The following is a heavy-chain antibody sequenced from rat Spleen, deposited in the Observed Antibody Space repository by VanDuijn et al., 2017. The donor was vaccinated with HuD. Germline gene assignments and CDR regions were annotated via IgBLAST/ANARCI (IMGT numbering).Heavy chain of an antibody. CDR1: GFSFSDYY. J-gene: IGHJ3*01. CDR3: TRTYGGYTSNWFPY. D-gene: IGHD1-11*01. Sequence: EVQPVESDGGLVQPGRSLKLSCAASGFSFSDYYMAWVRQAPTKGLEWVATISYDGSSTYYRDAVKGRFTISRENAENTVYLQMNSLQTEDTAIYFCTRTYGGYTSNWFPYWGQGTLVTVSS. CDR2: ISYDGSST. V-gene: IGHV5-7*01.